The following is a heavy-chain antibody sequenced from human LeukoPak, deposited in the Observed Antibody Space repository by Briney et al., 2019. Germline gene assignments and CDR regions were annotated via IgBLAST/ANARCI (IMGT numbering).Heavy chain of an antibody. CDR3: AVTPGVEIAAAGPEDNWFDP. D-gene: IGHD6-13*01. V-gene: IGHV1-58*02. CDR1: GFTFTSSA. J-gene: IGHJ5*02. CDR2: IVVGSGNT. Sequence: SVKVSCKASGFTFTSSAMQWVRQARGQRLEWIGWIVVGSGNTNYAQKFQGRVTITRDMSTSTAYMELSSLRSEDTAVYYCAVTPGVEIAAAGPEDNWFDPWGQGTLVTVSS.